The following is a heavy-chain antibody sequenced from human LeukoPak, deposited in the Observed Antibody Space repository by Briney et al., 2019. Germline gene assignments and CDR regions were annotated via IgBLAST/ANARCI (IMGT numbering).Heavy chain of an antibody. V-gene: IGHV4-59*01. D-gene: IGHD5-24*01. CDR3: ARHRSGWLQSSFDY. Sequence: SETLSLACTVSGGYISSYYWSWIRQPPGEGLEWIGYVYYTGSTNYNPSLKSRVSISVDTSKNQFSLKLRSVSAADTAVYYCARHRSGWLQSSFDYWGQGTLVTVSS. J-gene: IGHJ4*02. CDR2: VYYTGST. CDR1: GGYISSYY.